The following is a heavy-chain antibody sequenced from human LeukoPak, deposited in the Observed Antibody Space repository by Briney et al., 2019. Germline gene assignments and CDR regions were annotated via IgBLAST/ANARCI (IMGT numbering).Heavy chain of an antibody. CDR1: GGSISSGSYY. Sequence: SETLSLTCTVSGGSISSGSYYWSWIRQPAGKGLEWIGRIYTSGSTNYNPSLESRVTISVDTSKNQFSLKLSSVTAADTAVYYCAREGYDFWSGYYSKSYYYYGMDVWGQGTTVTVSS. V-gene: IGHV4-61*02. CDR3: AREGYDFWSGYYSKSYYYYGMDV. CDR2: IYTSGST. J-gene: IGHJ6*02. D-gene: IGHD3-3*01.